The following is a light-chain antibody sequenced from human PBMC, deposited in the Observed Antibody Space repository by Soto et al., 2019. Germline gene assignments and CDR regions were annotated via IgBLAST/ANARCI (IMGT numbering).Light chain of an antibody. Sequence: EIVLTQSPGTLCLSPGERATLSCRASQSVSSSYLAWYQQKPGQAPRLLIYGASSRATGIPDRFSGSGSGTDFTLTISRLEPEDFAVYYCQQRGTWPTFGQGTKVDI. CDR2: GAS. CDR3: QQRGTWPT. CDR1: QSVSSSY. J-gene: IGKJ1*01. V-gene: IGKV3D-20*02.